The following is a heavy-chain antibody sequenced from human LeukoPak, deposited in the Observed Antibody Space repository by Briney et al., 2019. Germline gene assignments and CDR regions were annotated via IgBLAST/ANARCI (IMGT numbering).Heavy chain of an antibody. CDR3: ARHTVSSSSFWWDPPPGSPPHNYYSSYTDV. V-gene: IGHV5-51*01. CDR1: GYSFTSYW. Sequence: PGESLKISCKGSGYSFTSYWIGWVRQMPGKGLEGMGIIYPGDSDTRDSPSCQGQVTISADKSISTAYLQWSSREAWDAGRYSCARHTVSSSSFWWDPPPGSPPHNYYSSYTDVWGKGTTVTVSS. CDR2: IYPGDSDT. J-gene: IGHJ6*03. D-gene: IGHD6-6*01.